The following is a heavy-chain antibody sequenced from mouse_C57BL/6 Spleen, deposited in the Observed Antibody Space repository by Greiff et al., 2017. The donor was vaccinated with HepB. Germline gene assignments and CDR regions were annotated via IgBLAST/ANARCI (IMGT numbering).Heavy chain of an antibody. CDR2: IYPGDGDT. CDR3: ARPLPGSYYFDY. V-gene: IGHV1-82*01. CDR1: GSAFSSSW. Sequence: QVQLKQSGPELVKPGASVMISCTASGSAFSSSWLNWVKPRPGKGLEWIGRIYPGDGDTNYNGKFKGKATLTADKSSSTAYMQLSSLTSEDSAVYFCARPLPGSYYFDYWGQGTTLTVSS. J-gene: IGHJ2*01.